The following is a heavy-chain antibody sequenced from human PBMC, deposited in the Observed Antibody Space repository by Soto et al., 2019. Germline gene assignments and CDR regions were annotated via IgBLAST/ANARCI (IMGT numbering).Heavy chain of an antibody. CDR1: GGSFSGYY. CDR2: INHSGST. CDR3: ARWGCSGGSCPYYYYYYGMDV. Sequence: SETLSLTCAVYGGSFSGYYWSWIRPPPGKGLGWIGEINHSGSTNYNPSLKSRVTISVDTSKNQFSLKLSSVIAADTAVYYCARWGCSGGSCPYYYYYYGMDVWGQGTTVTVSS. V-gene: IGHV4-34*01. J-gene: IGHJ6*02. D-gene: IGHD2-15*01.